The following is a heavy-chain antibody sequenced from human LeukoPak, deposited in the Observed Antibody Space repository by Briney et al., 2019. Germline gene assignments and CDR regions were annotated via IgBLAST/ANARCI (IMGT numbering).Heavy chain of an antibody. CDR1: GFSFSNFA. CDR2: IRYDGSNK. J-gene: IGHJ4*02. V-gene: IGHV3-30*02. Sequence: GGSLRLSCAASGFSFSNFAMNWVRQAPGKGLEWVAFIRYDGSNKYYADSVKGRFTISRDNSKNTLYLQMNSLRAEDTAVYYCAKDSSTSCHDWGQGTLVTVSS. CDR3: AKDSSTSCHD. D-gene: IGHD2-2*01.